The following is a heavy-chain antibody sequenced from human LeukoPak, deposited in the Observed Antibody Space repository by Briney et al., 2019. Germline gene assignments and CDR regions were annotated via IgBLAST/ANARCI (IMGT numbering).Heavy chain of an antibody. J-gene: IGHJ4*02. CDR3: ARTGYLHFDY. CDR2: ISSSGSTI. Sequence: PGGSLRLSCAASGFTFSSYEMNWVRQVPGKGLEWVSYISSSGSTIYYADPVKGRFTISRDDAKNSLYLQMNSLRAEDTAVYYCARTGYLHFDYWGQGTLVTVSS. D-gene: IGHD3-9*01. V-gene: IGHV3-48*03. CDR1: GFTFSSYE.